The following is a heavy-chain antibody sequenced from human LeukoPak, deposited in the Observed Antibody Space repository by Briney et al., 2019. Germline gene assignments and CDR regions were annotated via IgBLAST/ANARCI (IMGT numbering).Heavy chain of an antibody. J-gene: IGHJ4*02. Sequence: ASVKVSCKASGYTFINFVMHWVRQAPGQRLEWMGWINAGNGNTKYSQKFQGRVTITRDTSASTAYMELSSLRSEDTAVYYCAREGDYYDSSPPLRYWGQGTLVTVSS. V-gene: IGHV1-3*01. CDR3: AREGDYYDSSPPLRY. D-gene: IGHD3-22*01. CDR1: GYTFINFV. CDR2: INAGNGNT.